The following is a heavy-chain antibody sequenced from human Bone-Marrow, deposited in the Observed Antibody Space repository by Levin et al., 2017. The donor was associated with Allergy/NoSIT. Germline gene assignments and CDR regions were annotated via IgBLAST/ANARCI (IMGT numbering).Heavy chain of an antibody. Sequence: SETLSLTCAVSGYSINTSYHWGWFRQPPGKGLQWIGSIFYNGKTHYNPSLRSRVTISLDTSRNQFSLGVISVTAAATAVYFCARGEGYQLIALLSYFDCWGQGTRVTVSS. V-gene: IGHV4-38-2*01. D-gene: IGHD2-15*01. CDR1: GYSINTSYH. CDR2: IFYNGKT. J-gene: IGHJ4*02. CDR3: ARGEGYQLIALLSYFDC.